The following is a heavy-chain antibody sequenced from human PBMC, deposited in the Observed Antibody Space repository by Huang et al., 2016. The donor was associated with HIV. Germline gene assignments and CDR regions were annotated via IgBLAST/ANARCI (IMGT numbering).Heavy chain of an antibody. Sequence: QVQLVQSGAEVRKPGASVKVSCKASGYTFTNYVIHWVRQAPVQKLEWMGWINAGSGKIKYSQKFQGRVTLTRDTTASTAYMELSSLVSEDTAVYYCARDLRLYYMDVWGKGTTITVSS. CDR1: GYTFTNYV. J-gene: IGHJ6*03. CDR3: ARDLRLYYMDV. CDR2: INAGSGKI. V-gene: IGHV1-3*01.